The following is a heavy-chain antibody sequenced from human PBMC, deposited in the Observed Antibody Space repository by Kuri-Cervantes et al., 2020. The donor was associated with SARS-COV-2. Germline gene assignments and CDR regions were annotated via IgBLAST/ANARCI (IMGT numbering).Heavy chain of an antibody. J-gene: IGHJ4*02. Sequence: SGTLSLTCTVSGGSISSSSYYWGWIRQPPGKGLEWIGSIYYSGSTYYNPSLKSRVTISVDTSKNQFSLKLSSVTAADTAVYYCARQEVSRGYSSHLDYWGQGTLVTVSS. D-gene: IGHD5-18*01. CDR2: IYYSGST. CDR3: ARQEVSRGYSSHLDY. V-gene: IGHV4-39*01. CDR1: GGSISSSSYY.